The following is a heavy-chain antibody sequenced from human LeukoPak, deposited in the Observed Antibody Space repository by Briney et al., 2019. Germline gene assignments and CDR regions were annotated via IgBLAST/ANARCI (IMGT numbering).Heavy chain of an antibody. Sequence: GGSLRLSCAASGFPFSDYYMSWIRQAPGKGLEWVSYISSSGDTIYYADSVKGRFTISRDIAKNSVHLQVNSLRAEDTAVYYCARVVHYGSGPAVGWGQGTLVTVSS. V-gene: IGHV3-11*01. D-gene: IGHD3-10*01. J-gene: IGHJ4*02. CDR2: ISSSGDTI. CDR1: GFPFSDYY. CDR3: ARVVHYGSGPAVG.